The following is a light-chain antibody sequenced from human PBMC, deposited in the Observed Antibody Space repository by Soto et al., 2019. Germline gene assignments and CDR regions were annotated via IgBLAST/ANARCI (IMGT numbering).Light chain of an antibody. CDR1: QDISSW. Sequence: DIQMTQSPSSVSASVGDRVSITCRASQDISSWVAWYQQRPGKAPELLIYAATILQSGVPSRFSGSGSGTAFTLTISNLQPEDFASYFCQQANSFPLTFGGGTKVDIK. CDR3: QQANSFPLT. J-gene: IGKJ4*01. CDR2: AAT. V-gene: IGKV1-12*01.